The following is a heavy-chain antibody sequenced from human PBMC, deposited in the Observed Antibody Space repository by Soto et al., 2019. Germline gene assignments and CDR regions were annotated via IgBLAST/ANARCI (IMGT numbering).Heavy chain of an antibody. Sequence: QLQLLESGPGLVKPSETLSLTCTVSGGSIDSFTYYWGWFRQSPGKGLEWIGSIYYTGSTSYNPSLKSRVTXFVDTXXXXFSXRXXXXXXXXTXXXYCARRVDGMYQPDFDLWGRGTLVTVSS. V-gene: IGHV4-39*01. CDR1: GGSIDSFTYY. CDR3: ARRVDGMYQPDFDL. CDR2: IYYTGST. J-gene: IGHJ2*01. D-gene: IGHD2-2*01.